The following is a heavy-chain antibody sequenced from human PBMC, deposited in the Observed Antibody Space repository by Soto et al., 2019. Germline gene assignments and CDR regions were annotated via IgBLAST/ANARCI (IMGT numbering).Heavy chain of an antibody. Sequence: GGSLRLSCAASGFTFSSYGMHWVRQAPGKGLEWVAVISYDGSNKYYADSVKGRFTISRDNSKNTLYLQMNSLRAEDTAVYYCAKGDRKQWLVVAFDIWGQGTMVTVS. CDR1: GFTFSSYG. J-gene: IGHJ3*02. CDR2: ISYDGSNK. V-gene: IGHV3-30*18. D-gene: IGHD6-19*01. CDR3: AKGDRKQWLVVAFDI.